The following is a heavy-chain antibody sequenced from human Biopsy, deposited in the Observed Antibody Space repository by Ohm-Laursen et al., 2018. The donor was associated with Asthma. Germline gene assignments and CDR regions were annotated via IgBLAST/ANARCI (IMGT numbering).Heavy chain of an antibody. CDR1: GFAFSDYT. CDR2: ISSLSRYK. J-gene: IGHJ4*01. D-gene: IGHD3-10*01. V-gene: IGHV3-21*01. Sequence: SLSLSCAASGFAFSDYTMNWVRHAPGKGLEGVSSISSLSRYKYYSDSLRGRVTISRDNAKSSLHLQMSSLRAKDTAVYFCARDFTIGSGSPFHFWGPGTLVTVSS. CDR3: ARDFTIGSGSPFHF.